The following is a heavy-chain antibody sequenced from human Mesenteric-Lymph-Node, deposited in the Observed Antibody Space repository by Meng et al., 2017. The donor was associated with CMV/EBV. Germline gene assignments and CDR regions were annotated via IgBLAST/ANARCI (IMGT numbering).Heavy chain of an antibody. CDR3: ARDGKRQQLMTDFDY. CDR1: GFTFSSYA. D-gene: IGHD6-13*01. Sequence: GESLKISCAASGFTFSSYAMHWVRQAPGKGLEWVAVISYDGSNKYYADSVKGRFTISRDNSKNTLYLQMNSLRAEDTAVYYCARDGKRQQLMTDFDYWGQGTLVTVSS. V-gene: IGHV3-30-3*01. CDR2: ISYDGSNK. J-gene: IGHJ4*02.